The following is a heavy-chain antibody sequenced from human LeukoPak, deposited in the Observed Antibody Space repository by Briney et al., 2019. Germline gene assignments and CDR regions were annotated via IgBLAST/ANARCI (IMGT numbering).Heavy chain of an antibody. CDR3: AREMEDIVLMVYATNWFDP. J-gene: IGHJ5*02. CDR1: GGSISSYY. Sequence: SETLSLTCTVSGGSISSYYWSWIRQPAGKGLEWIGRIDSSGSPNYNPSLKSRVTMSVDTSKNQFSLKLTSVTAADTAVYYCAREMEDIVLMVYATNWFDPWGQGTLVTVSS. D-gene: IGHD2-8*01. CDR2: IDSSGSP. V-gene: IGHV4-4*07.